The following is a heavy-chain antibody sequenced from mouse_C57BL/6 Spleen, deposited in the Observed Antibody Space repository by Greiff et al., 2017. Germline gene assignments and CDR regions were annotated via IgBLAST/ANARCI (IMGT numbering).Heavy chain of an antibody. CDR2: IDPETGGT. Sequence: QVQLQQSGAELVRPGASVTLSCKASGYTFTDYEMHWVKQTPVHGLEWIGAIDPETGGTAYNQKFKGKAILTADKSSSTAYMERRSLTSEDSAVYYCTREGGLSYAMDYWGQGTSVTVSS. J-gene: IGHJ4*01. CDR3: TREGGLSYAMDY. V-gene: IGHV1-15*01. CDR1: GYTFTDYE. D-gene: IGHD3-3*01.